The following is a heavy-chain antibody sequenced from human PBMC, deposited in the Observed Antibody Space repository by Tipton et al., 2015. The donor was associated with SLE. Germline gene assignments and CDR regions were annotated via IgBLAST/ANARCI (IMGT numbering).Heavy chain of an antibody. CDR1: GFTFSSYG. V-gene: IGHV3-33*01. CDR2: IWYDGSNK. Sequence: SLRLSCAASGFTFSSYGMHWVRQAPGKGLEWVAVIWYDGSNKYYADSVKGRFTISRDNSKNTLYLQMNSLRAEDTAVYYCARKGDDYGDLGWWFDPWGQGTLVTVSS. D-gene: IGHD4-17*01. CDR3: ARKGDDYGDLGWWFDP. J-gene: IGHJ5*02.